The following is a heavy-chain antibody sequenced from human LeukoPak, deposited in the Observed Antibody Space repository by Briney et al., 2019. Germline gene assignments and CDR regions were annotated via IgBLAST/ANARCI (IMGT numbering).Heavy chain of an antibody. J-gene: IGHJ4*02. V-gene: IGHV3-23*01. Sequence: PGGSLRLSCAASGFTFSSYAMGWVRQAPGKGLEWVSAITASGGNTYYADSVKGRFTISRDNSKNTLYLQVNRLRAEDTGVYYCAKGNGYSYGRYYFDYWGQGTLVTVSS. CDR1: GFTFSSYA. CDR3: AKGNGYSYGRYYFDY. D-gene: IGHD5-18*01. CDR2: ITASGGNT.